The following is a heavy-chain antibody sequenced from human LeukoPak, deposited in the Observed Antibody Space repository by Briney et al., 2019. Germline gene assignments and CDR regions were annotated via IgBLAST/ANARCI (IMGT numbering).Heavy chain of an antibody. CDR1: GGSISSSNYY. Sequence: TPSETLSLTCTVSGGSISSSNYYWGWIRQPPGKGLECIGSIYYSGRTYYNPSFKSRVTISVNTSKNQFSLKLSSVTAADTAVYYCARIAYSSSTDYWGQGTMVTVSS. CDR3: ARIAYSSSTDY. V-gene: IGHV4-39*07. J-gene: IGHJ4*02. CDR2: IYYSGRT. D-gene: IGHD6-6*01.